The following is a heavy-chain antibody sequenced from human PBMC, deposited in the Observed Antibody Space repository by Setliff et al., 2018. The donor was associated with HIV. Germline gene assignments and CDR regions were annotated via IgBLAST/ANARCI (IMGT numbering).Heavy chain of an antibody. D-gene: IGHD2-2*01. V-gene: IGHV4-61*10. CDR1: GGSISSGTYY. CDR3: ARGLGGYCSSVSCYEADH. Sequence: SETLSLTCTVSGGSISSGTYYWSWIRQPAGKGLEWIGYIYYSRITNYNPSLESRVTISLDTSKNQFSLKLSSVTAADTAVYYCARGLGGYCSSVSCYEADHWGQGTLVTVSS. J-gene: IGHJ5*02. CDR2: IYYSRIT.